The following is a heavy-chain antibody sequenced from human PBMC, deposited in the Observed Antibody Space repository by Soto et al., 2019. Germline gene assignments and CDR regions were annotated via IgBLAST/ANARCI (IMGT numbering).Heavy chain of an antibody. D-gene: IGHD1-20*01. CDR2: ISGSGGST. J-gene: IGHJ3*02. Sequence: EVQLLESGGGLVQPGGSLRLSCAASGFTFSSYAMSWVRQAPGKGLEWVSAISGSGGSTYYADSVKGRFTISRDNSKNTLYLQMNSLRAADTAVYYCAKCITGTTNAFDIWGQGTMVTVSS. CDR3: AKCITGTTNAFDI. CDR1: GFTFSSYA. V-gene: IGHV3-23*01.